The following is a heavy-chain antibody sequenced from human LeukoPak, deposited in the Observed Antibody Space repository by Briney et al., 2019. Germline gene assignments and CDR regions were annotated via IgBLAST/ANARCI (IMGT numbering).Heavy chain of an antibody. D-gene: IGHD3-22*01. CDR3: ARDTYYYNSSAFYHYYYGMDV. CDR2: IEYDGSKT. J-gene: IGHJ6*02. CDR1: GFTFSNCW. V-gene: IGHV3-74*01. Sequence: GGSLRLSCAASGFTFSNCWMHWVRQAPGKGLEWVSRIEYDGSKTKYADSVKGRFTISRDNAKNTLYLQMNSLRAEDTAVYYCARDTYYYNSSAFYHYYYGMDVWGQGPTVTVSS.